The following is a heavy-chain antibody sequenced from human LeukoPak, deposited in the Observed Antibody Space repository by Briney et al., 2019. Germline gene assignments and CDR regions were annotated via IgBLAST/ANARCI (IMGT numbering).Heavy chain of an antibody. J-gene: IGHJ4*02. CDR3: AKAPYDSSGYYYDY. CDR1: GFTFSNHA. D-gene: IGHD3-22*01. Sequence: GGSLRLSCAASGFTFSNHAMSWVRQAPGKGLEWVSAISGSGGSTYYADSVKGRFTISRDNSKNTLYLQMNSLRAEDTAVYYCAKAPYDSSGYYYDYWGQGTLVTVSS. V-gene: IGHV3-23*01. CDR2: ISGSGGST.